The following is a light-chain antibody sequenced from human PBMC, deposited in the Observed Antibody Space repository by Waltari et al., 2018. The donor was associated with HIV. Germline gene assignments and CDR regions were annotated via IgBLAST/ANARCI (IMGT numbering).Light chain of an antibody. V-gene: IGLV1-40*01. CDR2: GNS. CDR1: SSNIGAGYD. CDR3: QSYDSSLSCVV. J-gene: IGLJ2*01. Sequence: QSVLTQPPSVSGAPGPRVTISCTGSSSNIGAGYDVHWYQQLPGTAPKLLIYGNSNRPSGVPDRFSRSNTGTQASLAITGLQAEDEADYYCQSYDSSLSCVVFGGGTKLTVL.